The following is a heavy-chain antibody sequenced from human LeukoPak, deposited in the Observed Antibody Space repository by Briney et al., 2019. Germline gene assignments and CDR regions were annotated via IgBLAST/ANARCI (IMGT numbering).Heavy chain of an antibody. Sequence: SVKVSCKASGGTFSSYAISWVRQAPGQGLEGMGRIIPIFGTTNYAQKFQGRVTITTDESTSTAYMELSSLRSEDTAVYYCARVQDSSGSDAFDIWGQGTMVTVSS. J-gene: IGHJ3*02. CDR1: GGTFSSYA. V-gene: IGHV1-69*05. D-gene: IGHD3-22*01. CDR3: ARVQDSSGSDAFDI. CDR2: IIPIFGTT.